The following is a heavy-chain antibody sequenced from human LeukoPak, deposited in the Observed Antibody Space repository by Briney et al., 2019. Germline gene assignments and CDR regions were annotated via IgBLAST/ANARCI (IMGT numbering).Heavy chain of an antibody. CDR1: GGTFSSYA. V-gene: IGHV1-69*13. D-gene: IGHD6-13*01. J-gene: IGHJ5*02. CDR3: ASLAAAGREGWFDP. CDR2: IIPIFGTA. Sequence: SVKVSCKASGGTFSSYAISRVRQAPGQGLEWMGGIIPIFGTANYAQKFQGRVTITADESTSTAYMKLSSLRSEDTAVYYCASLAAAGREGWFDPWGQGTLVTVSS.